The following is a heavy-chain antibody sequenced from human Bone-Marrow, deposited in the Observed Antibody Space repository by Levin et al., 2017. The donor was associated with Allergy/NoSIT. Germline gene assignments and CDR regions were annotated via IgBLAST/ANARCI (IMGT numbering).Heavy chain of an antibody. J-gene: IGHJ3*02. CDR2: ISGSGGST. V-gene: IGHV3-23*01. CDR3: AKDTWQKYAFEI. CDR1: GFTFSSYA. Sequence: GGSLRLSCAASGFTFSSYAMSWVRQAPGKGLEWVSAISGSGGSTYYAASVKGRLTISRDNSKKTLYLQMNSLRAGDTAIYYCAKDTWQKYAFEIWGRGTMVTVAS. D-gene: IGHD3-16*01.